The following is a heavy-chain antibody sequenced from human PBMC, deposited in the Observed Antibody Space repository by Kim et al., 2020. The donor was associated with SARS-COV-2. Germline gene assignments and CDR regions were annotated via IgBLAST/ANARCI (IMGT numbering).Heavy chain of an antibody. CDR1: GFTVSSNY. CDR2: IYSGDKT. V-gene: IGHV3-66*01. J-gene: IGHJ4*02. Sequence: GGSLRLSCAASGFTVSSNYMSWLRQAPGKGLEWLSVIYSGDKTYYVESVKGRLTISRDNSKNTLYLQMSSLRVEDTAVYYCATNQAAAGVGWVQGTLVT. D-gene: IGHD6-25*01. CDR3: ATNQAAAGVG.